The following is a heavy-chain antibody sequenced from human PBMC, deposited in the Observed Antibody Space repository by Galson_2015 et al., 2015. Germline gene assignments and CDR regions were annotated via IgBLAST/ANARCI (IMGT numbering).Heavy chain of an antibody. CDR2: ISSGSSTI. CDR3: ARVPSAAAGIYYMDV. Sequence: SLRLSCAASGFTFSSYSMNWVRQAPGKGLEWVSYISSGSSTIYYADSVKGRFTISRDNAKNSLYLQMNSLRDEDTAVYYCARVPSAAAGIYYMDVWGKGPRSPSP. D-gene: IGHD6-13*01. V-gene: IGHV3-48*02. CDR1: GFTFSSYS. J-gene: IGHJ6*03.